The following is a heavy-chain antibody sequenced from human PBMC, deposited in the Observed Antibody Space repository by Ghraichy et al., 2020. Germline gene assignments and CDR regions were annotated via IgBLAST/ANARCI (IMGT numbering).Heavy chain of an antibody. CDR1: GDSISSSRDY. CDR3: ARHFYHQFYYGFDV. V-gene: IGHV4-39*01. J-gene: IGHJ6*02. D-gene: IGHD2-2*01. Sequence: SETLSLTCTVSGDSISSSRDYWGWIRQSPGKGLEWIGTIYYSGSTYYNLSLKSRVSIFVDTSKNHFSLELTSVTAADTAIYFCARHFYHQFYYGFDVWGQGTTVTVSS. CDR2: IYYSGST.